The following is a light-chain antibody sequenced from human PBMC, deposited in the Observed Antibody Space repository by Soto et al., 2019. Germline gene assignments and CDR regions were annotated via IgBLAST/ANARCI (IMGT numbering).Light chain of an antibody. J-gene: IGLJ3*02. CDR3: GTWDSSLSSVV. CDR1: SFNIGNNL. Sequence: QSVLTQPPSVSAAPGQKVTISCSGASFNIGNNLVSWYQQLPGTAPKLLIYDNDNRPSGIPDRFSGSKSGPSATLGITGLQTGDGADYYCGTWDSSLSSVVFGGGTKLTVL. V-gene: IGLV1-51*01. CDR2: DND.